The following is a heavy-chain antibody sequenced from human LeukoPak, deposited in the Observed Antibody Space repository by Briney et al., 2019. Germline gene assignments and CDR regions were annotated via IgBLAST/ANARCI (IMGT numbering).Heavy chain of an antibody. D-gene: IGHD2-15*01. V-gene: IGHV4-30-4*08. J-gene: IGHJ4*02. CDR2: IYYSRST. Sequence: TSQTLSLTCTVSGGSISSGDYYWSWIRQPPGKGLGWIGYIYYSRSTYYNPSLKSRVTISEDTSTNQFSLKLSSVTAADTAVYYCARVSPRYCSGGSCYSWDYFDYWVQGTLVTVSS. CDR1: GGSISSGDYY. CDR3: ARVSPRYCSGGSCYSWDYFDY.